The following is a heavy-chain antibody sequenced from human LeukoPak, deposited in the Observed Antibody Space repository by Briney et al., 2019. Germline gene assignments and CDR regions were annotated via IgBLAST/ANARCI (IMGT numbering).Heavy chain of an antibody. CDR1: GFTFSSYA. CDR3: AREPPSFDVDTAMVIPPDY. V-gene: IGHV3-30*04. D-gene: IGHD5-18*01. Sequence: GSLRLSCAASGFTFSSYAMHWVRQAPGKGLEWVAVISYDGSNKYYADSVKGRFTIPRDYSKNTLYLQMNSLRAEDTAVYYCAREPPSFDVDTAMVIPPDYWGQGTLVTVSS. CDR2: ISYDGSNK. J-gene: IGHJ4*02.